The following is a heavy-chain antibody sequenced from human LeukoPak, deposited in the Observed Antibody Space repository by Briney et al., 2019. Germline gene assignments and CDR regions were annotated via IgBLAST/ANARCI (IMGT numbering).Heavy chain of an antibody. D-gene: IGHD1-7*01. V-gene: IGHV4-30-2*01. CDR2: IYHSGST. J-gene: IGHJ5*02. Sequence: SETLSLTCAVSGGSISSGGYSWSWLRLPPGKGLEWIGYIYHSGSTYYNPSLKSRVTISVDRSKNQFSLKLSSVTAADTAVYYCASSITGTTRASIWFDPWGQGTLVTVSS. CDR1: GGSISSGGYS. CDR3: ASSITGTTRASIWFDP.